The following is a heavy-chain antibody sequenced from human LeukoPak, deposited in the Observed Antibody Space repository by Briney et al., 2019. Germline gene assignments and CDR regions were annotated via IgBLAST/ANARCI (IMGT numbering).Heavy chain of an antibody. J-gene: IGHJ4*02. CDR1: GYTFTSYY. CDR2: INPSGGST. V-gene: IGHV1-46*03. CDR3: ARAAYQLPHQY. D-gene: IGHD2-2*01. Sequence: ASVKVSCKASGYTFTSYYMHWVQQAPGQGLEWMGIINPSGGSTSYAQKFQGRVTMTRDTSTSTVYMELSSLRSEDTAVYYCARAAYQLPHQYWGQGTLVTASS.